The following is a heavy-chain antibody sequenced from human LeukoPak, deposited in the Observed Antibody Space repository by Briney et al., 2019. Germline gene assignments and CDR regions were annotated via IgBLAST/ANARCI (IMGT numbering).Heavy chain of an antibody. CDR1: GYTFTSYD. Sequence: ASVKVSCKASGYTFTSYDINWVRQATGQGLEWMGWMNPNSGNTGYAQKFQGRVTMTRNTSISTAYMELSSLRSEETAVYYCARGPYYDSSGYYGYNWFDPWGQGTLVTVSS. J-gene: IGHJ5*02. CDR3: ARGPYYDSSGYYGYNWFDP. D-gene: IGHD3-22*01. V-gene: IGHV1-8*01. CDR2: MNPNSGNT.